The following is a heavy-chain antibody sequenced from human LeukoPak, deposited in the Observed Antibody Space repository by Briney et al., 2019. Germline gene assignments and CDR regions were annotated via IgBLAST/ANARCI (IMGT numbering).Heavy chain of an antibody. V-gene: IGHV3-30*02. CDR1: GFTFSSYG. Sequence: GGSLRLSCAASGFTFSSYGMDWVRQAPGKGLEWVAYIRYDGSNKNYADSVKGRFTISRDNSKNTLYLQMNSLRAEDTAVYYCAKVVTGYCSSTSCPFDSWGQGTLVTVSS. J-gene: IGHJ4*02. D-gene: IGHD2-2*01. CDR3: AKVVTGYCSSTSCPFDS. CDR2: IRYDGSNK.